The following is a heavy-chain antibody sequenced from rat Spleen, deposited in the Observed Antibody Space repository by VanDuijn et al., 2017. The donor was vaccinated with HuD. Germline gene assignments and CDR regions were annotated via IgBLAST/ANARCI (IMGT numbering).Heavy chain of an antibody. CDR3: TRGSYYYSSGYNNYPHVMDA. V-gene: IGHV5-46*01. J-gene: IGHJ4*01. Sequence: EVQLVESGGGLVQPGRSLKLSCAASGFTFSSFPMAWVRQAPKKGLEWVAYISSGGGGSYYPDSVQGRFTNSRHNAKSTLSLQINSLRSEDTATYYCTRGSYYYSSGYNNYPHVMDAWGQGASVTVSS. CDR2: ISSGGGGS. D-gene: IGHD1-2*01. CDR1: GFTFSSFP.